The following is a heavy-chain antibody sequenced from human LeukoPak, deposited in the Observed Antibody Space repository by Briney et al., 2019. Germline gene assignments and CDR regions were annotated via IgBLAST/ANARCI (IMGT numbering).Heavy chain of an antibody. CDR1: GYTLTELS. CDR3: ARGAPEYQLQPSYYYYYYMDV. J-gene: IGHJ6*03. D-gene: IGHD2-2*01. Sequence: GASVTVSCKVSGYTLTELSMRWVRQAPGKGLEWMGGFDPEDGETIYAQKFQGRVTITRNTSISTAYMELSSLRSEDTAVYYCARGAPEYQLQPSYYYYYYMDVWGKGTTVTVSS. CDR2: FDPEDGET. V-gene: IGHV1-24*01.